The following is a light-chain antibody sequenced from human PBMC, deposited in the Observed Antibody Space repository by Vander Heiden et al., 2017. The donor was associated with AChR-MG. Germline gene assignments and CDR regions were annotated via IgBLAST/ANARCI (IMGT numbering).Light chain of an antibody. CDR3: ATWDDSLSGPWM. J-gene: IGLJ3*02. V-gene: IGLV1-47*01. Sequence: QSVLNQPPSASGTPGRRVTMSCSGSSADIGSNFVYWYQQFPGAAPKLLIYRNNQRPSGVPDRFSGSKSGTSASLAISGLRSEDEAIYYCATWDDSLSGPWMFGGGTKLTVL. CDR1: SADIGSNF. CDR2: RNN.